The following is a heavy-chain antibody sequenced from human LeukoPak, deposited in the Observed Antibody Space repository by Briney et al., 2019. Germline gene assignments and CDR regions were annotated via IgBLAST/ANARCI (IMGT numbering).Heavy chain of an antibody. CDR3: ARVLGAYSNVYGPDFDY. Sequence: GGSLRLCCAASGFTFSSYAMSWVRQAPGKGLEWVSAISSSGSTIYYADSVKGRFTISRDNAKNSLYLQMNSLRAEDTAVYYCARVLGAYSNVYGPDFDYWGQGTLVTVSS. CDR2: ISSSGSTI. CDR1: GFTFSSYA. D-gene: IGHD3-16*01. J-gene: IGHJ4*02. V-gene: IGHV3-21*04.